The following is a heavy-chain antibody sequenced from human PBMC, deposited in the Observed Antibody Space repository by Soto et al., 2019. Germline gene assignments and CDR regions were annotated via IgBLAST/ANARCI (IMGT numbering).Heavy chain of an antibody. V-gene: IGHV5-10-1*01. CDR2: IDPSDSYT. Sequence: GESLKISCKGSGYSFTSYWISWVRQMPGKGLEWMGRIDPSDSYTNYSPYFQGHVTVSADKSISTAYLQWSSLKASDTAMYYCTTGQAAGTDYYYYGMDVWGQGTTVTVSS. D-gene: IGHD6-13*01. CDR3: TTGQAAGTDYYYYGMDV. J-gene: IGHJ6*02. CDR1: GYSFTSYW.